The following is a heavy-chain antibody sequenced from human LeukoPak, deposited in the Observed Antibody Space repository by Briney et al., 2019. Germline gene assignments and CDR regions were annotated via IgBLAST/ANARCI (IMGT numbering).Heavy chain of an antibody. CDR3: ARDAYSGYDHGDNRFDP. D-gene: IGHD5-12*01. V-gene: IGHV3-74*01. Sequence: PGGSLRLSCEASGFTFSTYWMHWVRQAPGKGLVWVSRINGDGSSTFYADSVKGRFTISRDNARNTVHLQMNSLRAEDTAVYYCARDAYSGYDHGDNRFDPWGQGTLVTVSS. CDR1: GFTFSTYW. CDR2: INGDGSST. J-gene: IGHJ5*02.